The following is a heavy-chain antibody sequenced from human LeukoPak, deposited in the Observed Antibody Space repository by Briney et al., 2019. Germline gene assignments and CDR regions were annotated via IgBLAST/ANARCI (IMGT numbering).Heavy chain of an antibody. Sequence: SETLSLTCTVSGGSISSGGYYWSWIRQPPGKGLEWIGYNSGSTKYNPSLKSRVTISVDTSKNQFSLKLSSVTAADTAVYYCARGRGYGGNYLRAFDIWGQGTMVSVSS. D-gene: IGHD1-26*01. J-gene: IGHJ3*02. V-gene: IGHV4-61*08. CDR2: NSGST. CDR1: GGSISSGGYY. CDR3: ARGRGYGGNYLRAFDI.